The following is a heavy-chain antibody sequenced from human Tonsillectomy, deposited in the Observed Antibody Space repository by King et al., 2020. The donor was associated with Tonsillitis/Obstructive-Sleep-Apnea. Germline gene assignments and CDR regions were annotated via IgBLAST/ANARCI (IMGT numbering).Heavy chain of an antibody. D-gene: IGHD2-2*01. CDR2: ISYDGSNK. CDR3: ARDEADIVVVPSAISDYYYYMDV. CDR1: GFTFSSYA. Sequence: VQLVESGGGVVQPGRSLRLSCAASGFTFSSYAMHWVRQAPGKGLEWVAVISYDGSNKYYADSVKGRFTISRDNSKNTLYLQMNSMRAEDTAVYYCARDEADIVVVPSAISDYYYYMDVWGQGPTVTVSS. J-gene: IGHJ6*02. V-gene: IGHV3-30*04.